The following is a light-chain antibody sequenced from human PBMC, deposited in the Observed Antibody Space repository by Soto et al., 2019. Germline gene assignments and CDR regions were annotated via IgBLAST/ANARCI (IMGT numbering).Light chain of an antibody. CDR3: NSYTTSRTYV. CDR2: EVN. CDR1: SSDIGGYNY. Sequence: QSVLTQPASVSGSTGQSITISCTGTSSDIGGYNYVSWYQQHPGKAPKLMIYEVNNRPSGVSDRFSGSKSGNTASLTISELQAEDEADYYCNSYTTSRTYVFGTGTKVTVL. J-gene: IGLJ1*01. V-gene: IGLV2-14*01.